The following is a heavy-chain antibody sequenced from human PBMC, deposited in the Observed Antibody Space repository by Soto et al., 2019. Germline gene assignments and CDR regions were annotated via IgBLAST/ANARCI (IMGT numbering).Heavy chain of an antibody. Sequence: GGSLRLSCAASGFTFSSYSMNWVRQAPGKGPEWVSYISSSSSTIYYADSVKGRFTISRDNAKNSLYLQMNSLRDEDTAVYYCARARYSSSSYYFDYWGQGTLVTVSS. CDR3: ARARYSSSSYYFDY. J-gene: IGHJ4*02. V-gene: IGHV3-48*02. CDR1: GFTFSSYS. D-gene: IGHD6-6*01. CDR2: ISSSSSTI.